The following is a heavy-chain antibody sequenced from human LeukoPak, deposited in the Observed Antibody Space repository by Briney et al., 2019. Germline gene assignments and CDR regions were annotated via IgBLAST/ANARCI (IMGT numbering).Heavy chain of an antibody. V-gene: IGHV4-61*02. CDR3: AREDDFWSGLDY. CDR1: GGSISSGSYY. J-gene: IGHJ4*02. D-gene: IGHD3-3*01. Sequence: PSETLSLTCTVSGGSISSGSYYWSWIRQPAGKGLEWIGRIYTSGSTNYNPSLKSRATISVDTSKNQFSLKLSSVTAADTAVYYCAREDDFWSGLDYWGQGTLVTVSS. CDR2: IYTSGST.